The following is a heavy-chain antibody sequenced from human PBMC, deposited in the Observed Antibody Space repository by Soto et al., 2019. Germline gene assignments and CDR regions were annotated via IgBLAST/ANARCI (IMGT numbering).Heavy chain of an antibody. V-gene: IGHV1-69*13. CDR3: ARERFQVISDGMDV. CDR1: GGTFSSYA. D-gene: IGHD2-21*01. Sequence: SVKVSCKASGGTFSSYAISWVRQAPGQGLEWMGGIIPIFGTANYAQKFQGRVTITADESTSTAYMELSSLRFDDAAVYFCARERFQVISDGMDVWGQGTTVTVSS. J-gene: IGHJ6*02. CDR2: IIPIFGTA.